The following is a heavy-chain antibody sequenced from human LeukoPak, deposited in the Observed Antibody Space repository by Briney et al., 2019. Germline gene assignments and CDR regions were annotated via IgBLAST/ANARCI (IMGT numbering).Heavy chain of an antibody. CDR3: ARIDGMVRGVTGYYGMDV. CDR1: GGSISSYY. CDR2: IYYSGST. J-gene: IGHJ6*02. Sequence: PSETLSLTCTVSGGSISSYYWSWIRQPPGKGLEWIGYIYYSGSTNYNPSLKSRVTISVDTSKNQFSLKLSSVTAADTAVYYCARIDGMVRGVTGYYGMDVWGQGTTVTVSS. D-gene: IGHD3-10*01. V-gene: IGHV4-59*01.